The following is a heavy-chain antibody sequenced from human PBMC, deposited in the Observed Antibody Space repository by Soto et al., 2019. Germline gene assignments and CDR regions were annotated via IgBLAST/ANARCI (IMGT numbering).Heavy chain of an antibody. CDR1: GFTFSSYD. CDR3: NCIRQAPGKGMELIGYIFYNGSTHYNPSLTSRVTISVDMSKNRLSLTLTSVTAADTAVYYCARSFYP. J-gene: IGHJ5*02. Sequence: GGSLRLSCAASGFTFSSYDMHWVRQATGKGLERVSAIGTAGDTYYPGSVKGRFTISRENAKNSLYLQMNSLRAEDKAMYYCNCIRQAPGKGMELIGYIFYNGSTHYNPSLTSRVTISVDMSKNRLSLTLTSVTAADTAVYYCARSFYPWGQGTLVTVSS. CDR2: IGTAGDT. D-gene: IGHD1-26*01. V-gene: IGHV3-13*01.